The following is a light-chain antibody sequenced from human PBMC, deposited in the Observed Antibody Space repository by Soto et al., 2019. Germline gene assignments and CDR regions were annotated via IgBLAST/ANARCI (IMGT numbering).Light chain of an antibody. J-gene: IGLJ2*01. V-gene: IGLV2-14*01. CDR2: AVT. CDR3: SSYTSGSTYVV. Sequence: QSALTQPASVSGSPGQSITISCTGTSSDVGGYNYVSWYQQHPGKAPKLMIYAVTNRPSGVSLRFSASKSGNTASLTISGLQAEDEADYYCSSYTSGSTYVVFGGGTKLTVL. CDR1: SSDVGGYNY.